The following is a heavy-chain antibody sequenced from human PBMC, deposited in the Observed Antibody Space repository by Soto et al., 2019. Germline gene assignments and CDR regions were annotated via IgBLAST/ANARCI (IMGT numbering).Heavy chain of an antibody. CDR1: GFSLSTDGVG. D-gene: IGHD2-2*01. CDR3: AHAYGGTSWPNDAFDL. Sequence: QITLKESGPTLVKPTQTLTLTCTFSGFSLSTDGVGVGWIRQPPGKALEWLALIYWDDDQRYSPSLKTRLTITHATSKHQVVLTMTNMDPVDTATYYCAHAYGGTSWPNDAFDLWRQGTVVTVSS. CDR2: IYWDDDQ. J-gene: IGHJ3*01. V-gene: IGHV2-5*02.